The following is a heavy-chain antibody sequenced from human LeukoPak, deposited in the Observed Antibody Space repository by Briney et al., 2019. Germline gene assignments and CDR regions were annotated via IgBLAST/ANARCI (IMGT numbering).Heavy chain of an antibody. V-gene: IGHV4-34*01. D-gene: IGHD5-12*01. Sequence: SETLSLTCAVDGGSFSGYYWSWIRQPPGKGLEWIGEINHSGSTNYNPSLKSRVTISVDTSKNQFSLKLSSVTAADTAVYYCARGDSGYDPNFDYWGQGTLVTVSS. CDR3: ARGDSGYDPNFDY. J-gene: IGHJ4*02. CDR1: GGSFSGYY. CDR2: INHSGST.